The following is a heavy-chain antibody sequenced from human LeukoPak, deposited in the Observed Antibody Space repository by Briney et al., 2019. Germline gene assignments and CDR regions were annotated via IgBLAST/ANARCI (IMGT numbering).Heavy chain of an antibody. J-gene: IGHJ4*02. CDR2: IYYSGST. Sequence: PSETLSLTCTVSGGSISSYYWSWIRQPPGKGLEWIGYIYYSGSTNYNPSLKSRVTISVDTSKNQFSLKLSSVTAADTAVYYCGRGWLHLGYGGQGPLATVPS. D-gene: IGHD5-24*01. CDR1: GGSISSYY. V-gene: IGHV4-59*08. CDR3: GRGWLHLGY.